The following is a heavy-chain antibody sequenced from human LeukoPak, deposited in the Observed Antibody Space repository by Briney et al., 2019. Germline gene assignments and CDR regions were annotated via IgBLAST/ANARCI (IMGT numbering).Heavy chain of an antibody. CDR2: IYYGGST. CDR1: GGSISSYY. V-gene: IGHV4-59*01. Sequence: SETLSLTCTVSGGSISSYYWSWIRQPPGKGLEWIGYIYYGGSTSYNPSLKSRVTISVDTSKNQFSLKLSSVTAADTAVYYCASTTHVLRYSPWFDPWGQGTLVTVSS. J-gene: IGHJ5*02. CDR3: ASTTHVLRYSPWFDP. D-gene: IGHD3-9*01.